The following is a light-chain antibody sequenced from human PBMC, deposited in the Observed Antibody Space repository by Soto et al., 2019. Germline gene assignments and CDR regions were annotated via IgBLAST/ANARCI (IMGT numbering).Light chain of an antibody. Sequence: QSVLTQPASVSGSPGQSITISCTGTSSDIGGYNYVSWYQQHPGKAPKLMISEVTSRPAGVSNRFSGSRSGSTASLTISGLQADDEADYYCCSFTRTYTWVFGGGTKLTVL. J-gene: IGLJ3*02. V-gene: IGLV2-14*01. CDR1: SSDIGGYNY. CDR2: EVT. CDR3: CSFTRTYTWV.